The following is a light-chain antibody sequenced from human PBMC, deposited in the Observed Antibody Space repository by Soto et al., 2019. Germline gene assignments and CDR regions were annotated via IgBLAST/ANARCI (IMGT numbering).Light chain of an antibody. CDR3: VLYMGSGISV. CDR2: STN. J-gene: IGLJ2*01. V-gene: IGLV8-61*01. CDR1: SGSVSTSYH. Sequence: QTVVTQEPSFSVSPGGTVTLTCGLSSGSVSTSYHPSWYQQTPGQAPRPLIYSTNTRSSGVPDRFSGSILGNKAALTITGAQADDESDYYCVLYMGSGISVFGGGTKLTVL.